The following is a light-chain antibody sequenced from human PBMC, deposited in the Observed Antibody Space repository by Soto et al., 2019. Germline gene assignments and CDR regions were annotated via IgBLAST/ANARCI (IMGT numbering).Light chain of an antibody. J-gene: IGKJ4*01. V-gene: IGKV3-15*01. CDR2: GAS. CDR3: QQYNNWPPLT. Sequence: EIVMTQSPATLSVSPGERAALSCRASQSIISSLAWYQHKAGQAPRLLIHGASTRATGIPDRFSGSGSGTEFTLTISSLQSEDFAVYYCQQYNNWPPLTFGGGTKVDIK. CDR1: QSIISS.